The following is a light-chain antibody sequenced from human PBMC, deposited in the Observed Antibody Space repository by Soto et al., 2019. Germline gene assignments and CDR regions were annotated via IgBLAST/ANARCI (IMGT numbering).Light chain of an antibody. J-gene: IGKJ1*01. CDR3: QQYNNWPPVT. CDR1: QSVSSN. Sequence: EIVMTQSPATLSVSPGERATLSCGASQSVSSNLVWYQQKPGQAPRLLIYGASTRATGIPARFSGSGSGTEFTLTISSLQSEDFAVYYCQQYNNWPPVTFGQGTKVEIK. CDR2: GAS. V-gene: IGKV3-15*01.